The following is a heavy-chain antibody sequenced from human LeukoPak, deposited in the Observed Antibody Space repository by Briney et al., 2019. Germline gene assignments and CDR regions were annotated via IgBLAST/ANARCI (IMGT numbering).Heavy chain of an antibody. Sequence: GGSLRLSCAASGFTFSSYAMSWVRQAPGKGLEWVSAISGSGGSTYYADSVKGRFTISRDNSKNTLYLQMNSLRAEDTAVYYCAKFPTPAAMQEYYFDYWGQGTLVTVSS. D-gene: IGHD2-2*01. CDR2: ISGSGGST. CDR3: AKFPTPAAMQEYYFDY. CDR1: GFTFSSYA. J-gene: IGHJ4*02. V-gene: IGHV3-23*01.